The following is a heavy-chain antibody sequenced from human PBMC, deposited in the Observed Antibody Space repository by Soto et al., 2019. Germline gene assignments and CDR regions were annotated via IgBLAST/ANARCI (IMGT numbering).Heavy chain of an antibody. V-gene: IGHV1-69*12. J-gene: IGHJ6*02. Sequence: QVQLVQSAAEVKKPGSSVKVSCKASGGTFSSYAISWVRQAPGQGLEWMGGIIPIFGTANYAQKFQGRVTITADESTSTAYMELSSLRSEDTAVYYCARAPGSGSYYGDYYYYYGMDVWGQGTTVTVSS. CDR3: ARAPGSGSYYGDYYYYYGMDV. CDR1: GGTFSSYA. D-gene: IGHD1-26*01. CDR2: IIPIFGTA.